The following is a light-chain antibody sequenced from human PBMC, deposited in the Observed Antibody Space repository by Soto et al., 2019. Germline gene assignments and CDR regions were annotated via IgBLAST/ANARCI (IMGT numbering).Light chain of an antibody. J-gene: IGKJ5*01. CDR3: QQYNNWSSIT. CDR2: ATS. CDR1: QSVSTK. Sequence: EIVMTQSPATLSVSPGERATLSCRASQSVSTKLAWYQKRPGQAPRLLIYATSTRVTGIPARFSGSGFGTEFTLIISSLQSEDFAVYYCQQYNNWSSITFGQGTRLEIK. V-gene: IGKV3-15*01.